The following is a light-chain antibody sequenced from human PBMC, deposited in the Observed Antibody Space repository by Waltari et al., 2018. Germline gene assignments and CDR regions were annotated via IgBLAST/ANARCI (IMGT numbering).Light chain of an antibody. V-gene: IGKV1-39*01. Sequence: DVQMTQSPSSLSASVGDTIPLTCRASQSVRSYLNWYQQKPGRAPKLLMYGATTLQSGVPSRFRGTESGTDFTLTISNLQPEDFAIYYCQQSSSTPPTFGQGTKV. CDR3: QQSSSTPPT. CDR2: GAT. J-gene: IGKJ1*01. CDR1: QSVRSY.